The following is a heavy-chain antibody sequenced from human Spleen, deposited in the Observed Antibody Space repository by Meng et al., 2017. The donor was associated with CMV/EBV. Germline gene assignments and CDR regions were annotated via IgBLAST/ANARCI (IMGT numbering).Heavy chain of an antibody. CDR3: ARVSDWFDP. D-gene: IGHD3-10*01. V-gene: IGHV4-30-4*08. CDR1: GCSISSGDSY. CDR2: IYYSGST. Sequence: QVTLAGSGPGLCKPPQTLSSTCTALGCSISSGDSYWTWIRQPPGKGLEWIGYIYYSGSTYYNPSLKSRVTISVDTSKNQFSLKLSSVTAADTAVYYCARVSDWFDPWGQGTLVTVSS. J-gene: IGHJ5*02.